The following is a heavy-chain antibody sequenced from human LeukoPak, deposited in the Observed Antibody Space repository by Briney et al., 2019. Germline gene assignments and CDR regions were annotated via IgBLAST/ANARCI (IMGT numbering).Heavy chain of an antibody. CDR2: INPNSGGT. V-gene: IGHV1-2*02. Sequence: ASVKVSCKASGYTFTGYYMHWVRQAPGQGLEWIGWINPNSGGTNYAQKFQGRVTMTRDTSISTAYMELSRLRSDDTAVYYCARAYDFWSGYYTRIAFDIWGQGTMVTVSS. J-gene: IGHJ3*02. CDR1: GYTFTGYY. D-gene: IGHD3-3*01. CDR3: ARAYDFWSGYYTRIAFDI.